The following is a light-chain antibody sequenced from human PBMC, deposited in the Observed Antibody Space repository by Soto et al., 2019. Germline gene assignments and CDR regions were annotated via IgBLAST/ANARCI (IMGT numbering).Light chain of an antibody. J-gene: IGKJ1*01. Sequence: EIVLTQSPDTLSLSPGDRATVSCRASQTVGASYVAWYQHRPGQAPKFLMYGASTRATGIPDRFSGSGSGTEFTLTIDSLEPEDFGLYYCQQYGRSSWTFGQGTRVEI. V-gene: IGKV3-20*01. CDR1: QTVGASY. CDR2: GAS. CDR3: QQYGRSSWT.